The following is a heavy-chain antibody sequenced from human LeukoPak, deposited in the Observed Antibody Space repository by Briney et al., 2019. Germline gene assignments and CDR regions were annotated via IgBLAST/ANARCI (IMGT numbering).Heavy chain of an antibody. CDR3: ARDYYDSSASATFDY. CDR2: IASDTTYM. Sequence: PGGSLRLSCAASGFTFSNYVMSWVRQAPGKGLEWVSSIASDTTYMKYADSVKGRFSVSRDNAKNSVFLEMKSPRADDTAVYFCARDYYDSSASATFDYWGRGTLVTVSS. J-gene: IGHJ4*02. V-gene: IGHV3-21*06. CDR1: GFTFSNYV. D-gene: IGHD3-22*01.